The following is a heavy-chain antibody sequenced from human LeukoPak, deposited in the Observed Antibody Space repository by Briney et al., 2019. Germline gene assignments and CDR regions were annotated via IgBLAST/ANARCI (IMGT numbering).Heavy chain of an antibody. CDR3: ARQGITIFGPFDP. CDR1: GGSISSSSYY. D-gene: IGHD3-3*01. J-gene: IGHJ5*02. Sequence: PSETLSLTCTVSGGSISSSSYYWGWIRQPPGKGLEWIGSIYYSGSTYYNPSLKSRVTISVDTSKNQFSLKLSSVTAADTAVYYCARQGITIFGPFDPWGQGTLGTVSS. V-gene: IGHV4-39*01. CDR2: IYYSGST.